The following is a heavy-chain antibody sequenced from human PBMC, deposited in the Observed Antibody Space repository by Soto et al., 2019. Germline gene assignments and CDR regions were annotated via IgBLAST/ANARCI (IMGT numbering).Heavy chain of an antibody. CDR2: INAKNDGETA. D-gene: IGHD5-12*01. Sequence: KGLEWVGRINAKNDGETADYAAPVKGRFIISRDHSENTLHLQMNGLKTEDTAVYYCNTEYYYRLDHWGPRILVSV. CDR3: NTEYYYRLDH. V-gene: IGHV3-15*07. J-gene: IGHJ2*01.